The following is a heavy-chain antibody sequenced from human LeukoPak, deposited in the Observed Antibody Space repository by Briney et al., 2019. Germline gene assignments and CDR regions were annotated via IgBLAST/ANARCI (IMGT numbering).Heavy chain of an antibody. D-gene: IGHD2-15*01. Sequence: GGSLRLSCAASGFTFSSYGMHWVRQAPGKGLEWVAFIRYDGSNKYYADSVKGRFTISRDNSKNTLYLQMNSLRAEDTAVYYCASGGLSCSGGTCYSWGQGTLVTVSS. J-gene: IGHJ4*02. CDR1: GFTFSSYG. CDR3: ASGGLSCSGGTCYS. V-gene: IGHV3-30*02. CDR2: IRYDGSNK.